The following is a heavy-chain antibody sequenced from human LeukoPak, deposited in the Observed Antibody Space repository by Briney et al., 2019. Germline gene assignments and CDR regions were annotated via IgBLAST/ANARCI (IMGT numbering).Heavy chain of an antibody. Sequence: GGSLRLSCAASGFTFSSYEMNWVRQAPGEGLEWISYISSSGSSVKYADSVKGRFTISRDNAKNSLYLQMNSLRAEDTAVYYCARDQGGVGYWGQGTLVTVSS. CDR3: ARDQGGVGY. V-gene: IGHV3-48*03. CDR2: ISSSGSSV. D-gene: IGHD3-16*01. CDR1: GFTFSSYE. J-gene: IGHJ4*02.